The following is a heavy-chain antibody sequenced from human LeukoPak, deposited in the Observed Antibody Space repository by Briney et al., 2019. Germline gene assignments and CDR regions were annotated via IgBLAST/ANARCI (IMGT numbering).Heavy chain of an antibody. CDR1: GFTVSGNY. CDR2: ISYDGSNE. V-gene: IGHV3-30*14. Sequence: GGSLRLSCAVSGFTVSGNYMSWVRQAPGKGLEWVAIISYDGSNEYYADSVKGRFTISRDNSKNTLYLQMNSLRAEDTAVYYCARRAGAYSHPYDYWGQGTLVTVSS. D-gene: IGHD4/OR15-4a*01. J-gene: IGHJ4*02. CDR3: ARRAGAYSHPYDY.